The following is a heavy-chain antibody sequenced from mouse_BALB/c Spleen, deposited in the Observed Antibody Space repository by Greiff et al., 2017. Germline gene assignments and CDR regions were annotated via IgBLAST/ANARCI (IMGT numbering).Heavy chain of an antibody. D-gene: IGHD1-1*01. Sequence: EVKVEESGPSLVKPSQTLSLTCSVTGDSITSGYWNWIRKFPGNKLEYMGYISYSGSTYYNPSLKSRISITRDTSKNQYYLQLNSVTTEDTATYYCARYYYYGSSYDAMDYWGQGTSVTVSS. CDR1: GDSITSGY. J-gene: IGHJ4*01. CDR3: ARYYYYGSSYDAMDY. CDR2: ISYSGST. V-gene: IGHV3-8*02.